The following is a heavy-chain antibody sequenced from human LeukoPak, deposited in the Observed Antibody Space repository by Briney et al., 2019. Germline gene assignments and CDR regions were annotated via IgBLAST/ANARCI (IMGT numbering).Heavy chain of an antibody. CDR2: VKTSAGDT. J-gene: IGHJ4*02. V-gene: IGHV3-23*01. Sequence: GGSLRLSCAASGFMFSNYATSWVRQAPGRGLEWVSAVKTSAGDTYYADSVRGRFTISRDNSKSTVYLHMNSLRAEDSALYYCAKGQMATILGFDSWGQGALVTVSS. CDR3: AKGQMATILGFDS. CDR1: GFMFSNYA. D-gene: IGHD5-24*01.